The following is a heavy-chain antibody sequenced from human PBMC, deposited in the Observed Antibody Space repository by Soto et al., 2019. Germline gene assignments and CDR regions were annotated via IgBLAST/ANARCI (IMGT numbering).Heavy chain of an antibody. CDR2: IYYSGST. J-gene: IGHJ6*02. CDR1: GGSISSGGYY. D-gene: IGHD3-3*01. CDR3: ARAAPYYDFWSGYHVYYGMDV. V-gene: IGHV4-31*03. Sequence: SETLSLTCTVSGGSISSGGYYWSWIRQHPGKGLEWIGYIYYSGSTYYNPSLKSRVTISVDTSKNQFSLKLSSVTAADTAVYYCARAAPYYDFWSGYHVYYGMDVWGQGTTVTVSS.